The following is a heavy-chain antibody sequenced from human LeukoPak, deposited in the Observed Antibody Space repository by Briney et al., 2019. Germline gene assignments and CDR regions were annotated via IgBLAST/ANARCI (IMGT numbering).Heavy chain of an antibody. Sequence: GGSLRLSCAASGFTFSSYSMNWVRQAPEKGLEWVSSISSSSSYIYYADSVKGRFTISRDNAKSSLYLQMNSLRAEDTAAYYCARDGFGEFDYWGQGTLVTVSS. CDR1: GFTFSSYS. CDR2: ISSSSSYI. V-gene: IGHV3-21*01. J-gene: IGHJ4*02. D-gene: IGHD3-10*01. CDR3: ARDGFGEFDY.